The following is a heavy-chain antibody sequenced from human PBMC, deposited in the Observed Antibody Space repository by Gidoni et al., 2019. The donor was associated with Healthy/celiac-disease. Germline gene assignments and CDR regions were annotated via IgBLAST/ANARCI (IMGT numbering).Heavy chain of an antibody. CDR1: SNAW. CDR2: IKSKNDGGTT. J-gene: IGHJ4*02. V-gene: IGHV3-15*07. Sequence: SNAWMNWVRQAPGKGLEWVGRIKSKNDGGTTDYAAPVKGRFTISRADSKNTLYLQMNSLKPEDTAVYYCTTVPGTWGQGTLVTVSS. CDR3: TTVPGT.